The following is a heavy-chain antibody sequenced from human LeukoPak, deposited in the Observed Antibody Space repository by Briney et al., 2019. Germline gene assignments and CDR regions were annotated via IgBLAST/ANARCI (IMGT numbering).Heavy chain of an antibody. CDR2: ISSSGSTI. J-gene: IGHJ4*02. V-gene: IGHV3-11*04. D-gene: IGHD3-22*01. CDR1: GFTFSDYY. Sequence: PGGSLRLSCAASGFTFSDYYMSWIRQAPGKGLEWVSYISSSGSTIYYADSVKGRFTISRDNAKNSLYLQMNSLRAEDTAVYYCARDRSYYDPYFDYGGQGTLVTVSS. CDR3: ARDRSYYDPYFDY.